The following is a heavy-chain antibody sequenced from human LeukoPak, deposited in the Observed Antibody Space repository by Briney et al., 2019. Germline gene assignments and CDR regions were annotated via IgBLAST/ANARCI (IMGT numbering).Heavy chain of an antibody. CDR2: VNHSGYT. J-gene: IGHJ4*02. V-gene: IGHV4-34*01. CDR3: ARQLYGSDY. D-gene: IGHD4-17*01. CDR1: GVSFSTYY. Sequence: SETLSLTCDVSGVSFSTYYWSWIRQSPEKGLEWIGEVNHSGYTNYNPSLKGRVTISVDTSKNQFSLKLSSVTAADTAVYYCARQLYGSDYWGQGTLGTVSS.